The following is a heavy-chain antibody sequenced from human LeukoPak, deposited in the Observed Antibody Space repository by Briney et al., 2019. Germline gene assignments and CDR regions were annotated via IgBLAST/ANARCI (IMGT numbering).Heavy chain of an antibody. V-gene: IGHV1-8*01. Sequence: ASVKVSCKASGYTFTSYDINWVRQATGQGLEWMGWMNPNSGNTGYAQKFQGRVTMTRDTSISTAYMELSRLRSDDTAVYYCARPGRLAAAAKNWFDPWGQGTLVTVSS. CDR1: GYTFTSYD. D-gene: IGHD6-13*01. J-gene: IGHJ5*02. CDR3: ARPGRLAAAAKNWFDP. CDR2: MNPNSGNT.